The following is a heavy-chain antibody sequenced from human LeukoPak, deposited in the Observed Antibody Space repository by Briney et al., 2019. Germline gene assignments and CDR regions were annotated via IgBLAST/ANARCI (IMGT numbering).Heavy chain of an antibody. J-gene: IGHJ3*02. CDR1: GGSISSYY. CDR2: IYYSGST. D-gene: IGHD3-22*01. V-gene: IGHV4-59*01. CDR3: ARGWTNYYYDSSGYSLDAFDI. Sequence: PSETLSLTCTVSGGSISSYYWSWIRQPPGKGLEWIGYIYYSGSTNYNPSLKSRVTISVDTSKNQFSLKLSSVTAADTAVYYCARGWTNYYYDSSGYSLDAFDIWGQGTMVTVSS.